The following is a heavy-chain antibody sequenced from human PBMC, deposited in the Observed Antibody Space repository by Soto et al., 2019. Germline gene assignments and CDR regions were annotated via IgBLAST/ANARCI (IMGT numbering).Heavy chain of an antibody. J-gene: IGHJ6*02. CDR3: ARDNVAVAGNYSQYGMDV. V-gene: IGHV4-59*12. CDR1: GGSISTYY. D-gene: IGHD6-19*01. Sequence: PSETLSLTCTVSGGSISTYYWSWIRHPPGKVLEWIGYIFYSGSTNYNPSLKSRVTISVDTSKNQFSLKLSSVTAADTAVYYCARDNVAVAGNYSQYGMDVWGQGTTVTVSS. CDR2: IFYSGST.